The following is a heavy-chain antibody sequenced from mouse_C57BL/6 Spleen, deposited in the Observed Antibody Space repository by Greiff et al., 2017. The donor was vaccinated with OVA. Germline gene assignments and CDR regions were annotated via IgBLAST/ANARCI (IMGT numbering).Heavy chain of an antibody. CDR2: IDPSDSET. Sequence: QVQLQQSGAELVRPGSSVKLSCKASGYTFTSYWMHWVKQRPIQGLEWIGNIDPSDSETHYNQKFKDKATLTVDKSSSTAYMQLSSLTSEDSAVYYCAREATGTSAWFAYWGQGTLVTVSA. D-gene: IGHD4-1*02. V-gene: IGHV1-52*01. CDR1: GYTFTSYW. CDR3: AREATGTSAWFAY. J-gene: IGHJ3*01.